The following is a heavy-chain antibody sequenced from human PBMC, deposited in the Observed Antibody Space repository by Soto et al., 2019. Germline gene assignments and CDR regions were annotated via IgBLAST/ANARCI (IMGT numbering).Heavy chain of an antibody. Sequence: QVQLQQWGAGLLKPSETLSLTCAVYGGSFSGYYWSWIRQPPGKGLEWIGEINHSGSTNYNPSLKSRVTISVDTSKNQFALKLSSVTAADTAVYYCARGRHCSGGSCSVDYWGQGTLVTVSS. V-gene: IGHV4-34*01. CDR1: GGSFSGYY. J-gene: IGHJ4*02. CDR2: INHSGST. CDR3: ARGRHCSGGSCSVDY. D-gene: IGHD2-15*01.